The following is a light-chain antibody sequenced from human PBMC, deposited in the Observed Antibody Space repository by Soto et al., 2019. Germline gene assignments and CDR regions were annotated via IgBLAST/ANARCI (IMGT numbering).Light chain of an antibody. CDR2: GAS. J-gene: IGKJ1*01. CDR1: QSVSSSY. Sequence: EIVLTQSPGTLSLSPGERATLSCRASQSVSSSYLAWYQQKPGQAPRLLIHGASSRATGIPDRFSVSGSGTDFTLTISRLEPEDFAVYYCQQYGSSPRTFGQGTKVDIK. V-gene: IGKV3-20*01. CDR3: QQYGSSPRT.